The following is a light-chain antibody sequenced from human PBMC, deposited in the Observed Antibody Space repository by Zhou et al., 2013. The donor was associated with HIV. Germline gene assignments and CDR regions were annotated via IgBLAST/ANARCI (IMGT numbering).Light chain of an antibody. V-gene: IGKV3-15*01. CDR2: GAS. CDR1: QSISSN. J-gene: IGKJ3*01. CDR3: QQYGSF. Sequence: EIVMTQSPATLSVSPGERATLSCRASQSISSNLAWYQQKPGQAPRLLIYGASVRAAGIPARFSGTGSGTDFTLTISRLEPEDFAVYYCQQYGSFFGPGTKVGI.